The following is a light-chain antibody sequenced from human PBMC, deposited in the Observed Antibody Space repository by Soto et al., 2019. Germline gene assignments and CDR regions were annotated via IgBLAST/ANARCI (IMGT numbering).Light chain of an antibody. CDR3: QQRSNWPRA. Sequence: EIVLTQSPATLSLSPGERATLSCRASQSVSSYLAWYQQKPGQAPRLLIYDASNRATGIPARFSGSGSGTDFTLTISSLEPEDFAVDYCQQRSNWPRAFGKGTKVEIK. CDR1: QSVSSY. J-gene: IGKJ1*01. CDR2: DAS. V-gene: IGKV3-11*01.